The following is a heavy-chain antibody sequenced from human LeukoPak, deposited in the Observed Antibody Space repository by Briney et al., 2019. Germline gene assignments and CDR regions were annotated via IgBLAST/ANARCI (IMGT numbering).Heavy chain of an antibody. CDR1: GYTFTSYD. CDR2: INPNSGGT. D-gene: IGHD3-10*01. J-gene: IGHJ4*02. V-gene: IGHV1-2*02. CDR3: ARDLGDYGSRRIFDY. Sequence: ASVKVSCKASGYTFTSYDINWVRQAPGQGLEWMGWINPNSGGTNYAQKFQGRVTMTRDTSISTAYMELSRLRSDDTAVYYCARDLGDYGSRRIFDYWGQGTLVTVSS.